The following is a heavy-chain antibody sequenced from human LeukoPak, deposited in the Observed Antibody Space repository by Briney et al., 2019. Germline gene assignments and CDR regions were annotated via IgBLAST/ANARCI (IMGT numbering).Heavy chain of an antibody. J-gene: IGHJ6*03. V-gene: IGHV1-2*02. CDR3: ARDGEVGYSRAYYYYYVDV. Sequence: ASVKVSCKASGYSFTGYYIHWVRQAPGQGLEWMGWTNPNSGDTKNAQKLQGRVTMTRDTSIRTAYMELSRLRSDDTAVYYCARDGEVGYSRAYYYYYVDVWGKGTTVTVSS. CDR1: GYSFTGYY. D-gene: IGHD2-15*01. CDR2: TNPNSGDT.